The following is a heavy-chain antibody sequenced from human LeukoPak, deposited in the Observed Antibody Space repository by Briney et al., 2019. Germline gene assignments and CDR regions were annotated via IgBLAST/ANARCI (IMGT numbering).Heavy chain of an antibody. V-gene: IGHV3-21*01. J-gene: IGHJ4*02. CDR1: GFTFSTYN. CDR3: AREWAAAGTGFDY. D-gene: IGHD6-13*01. CDR2: ISSSSTYI. Sequence: GGSLRLSCAASGFTFSTYNMNWVRQAPGKGLEWVSSISSSSTYIYYADSVKGRFTISRDNAKNSLYLQMNSLRAEDTAVYYCAREWAAAGTGFDYWGQGTLVTVSS.